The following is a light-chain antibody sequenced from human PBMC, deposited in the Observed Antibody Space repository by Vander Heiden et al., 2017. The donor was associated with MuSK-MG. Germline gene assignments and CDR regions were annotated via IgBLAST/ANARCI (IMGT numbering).Light chain of an antibody. V-gene: IGKV1-39*01. J-gene: IGKJ1*01. Sequence: DIQVTQAPPSLSASIKDTIILTCRTSQSVNTYFNWYQQRPGTAPHLLTYAVSSLQTGVPSRFRGSGSGTDFTLTSSGLQPEDVANYFYQQRDNIPWTFGEGTKVEVK. CDR1: QSVNTY. CDR2: AVS. CDR3: QQRDNIPWT.